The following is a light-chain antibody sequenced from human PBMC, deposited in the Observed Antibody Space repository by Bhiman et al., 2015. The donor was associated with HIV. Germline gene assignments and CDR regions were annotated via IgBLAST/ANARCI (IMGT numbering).Light chain of an antibody. CDR1: KLGDKY. CDR3: QAWDSITGV. CDR2: QDN. J-gene: IGLJ1*01. V-gene: IGLV3-1*01. Sequence: VLTQPPSVSVSPGQTATITCSGDKLGDKYACWYQQRPGQSPVLVIYQDNKRPSGIPERFSGSNSGNTATLTISGTQAMDEADYYCQAWDSITGVFGTGTKVTVL.